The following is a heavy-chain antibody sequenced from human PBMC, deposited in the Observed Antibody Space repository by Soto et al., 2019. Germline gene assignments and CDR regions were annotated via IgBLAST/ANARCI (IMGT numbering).Heavy chain of an antibody. CDR3: ARGGYCSSTSCYNNWFDP. CDR1: GFTFSSYA. Sequence: QVQLVESGGGVVQPGRSLRLSYAASGFTFSSYAMHWVRQAPGKGLEWVAVILYDGSNKYYADSVKGRFTISRDNSKNTLYLQMNSLRAEDTAVYYCARGGYCSSTSCYNNWFDPWGQGTRVTVSS. J-gene: IGHJ5*02. V-gene: IGHV3-30-3*01. D-gene: IGHD2-2*02. CDR2: ILYDGSNK.